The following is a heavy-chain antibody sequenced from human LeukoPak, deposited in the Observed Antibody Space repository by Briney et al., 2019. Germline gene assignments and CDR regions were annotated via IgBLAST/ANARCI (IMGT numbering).Heavy chain of an antibody. J-gene: IGHJ4*02. CDR3: AKGFCVGTSCFPRFGLGSN. D-gene: IGHD2-2*01. Sequence: PGGSLRLSCAASEFIFSSYAMNWVRQAPGKGLEWVSGLIDSGGTSYYTDSVRGRFTISRDNSKNTLYLQMNSLRAEDTAVYYCAKGFCVGTSCFPRFGLGSNWGQGTLVTVSS. CDR1: EFIFSSYA. V-gene: IGHV3-23*01. CDR2: LIDSGGTS.